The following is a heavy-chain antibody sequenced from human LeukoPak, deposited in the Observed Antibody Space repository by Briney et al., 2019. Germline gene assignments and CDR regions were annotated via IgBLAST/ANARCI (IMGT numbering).Heavy chain of an antibody. Sequence: PGGSLRLSCAASGFTFSSYGMHWVRQAPGKGLEWVAVIWYGGSNKYYADSVKGRFTISRDNSKNTLYLQMNSLRAEDTAVYYCARGGLSSSWGDAFDIWGQGTMVTVSS. CDR1: GFTFSSYG. J-gene: IGHJ3*02. D-gene: IGHD6-13*01. CDR2: IWYGGSNK. V-gene: IGHV3-33*08. CDR3: ARGGLSSSWGDAFDI.